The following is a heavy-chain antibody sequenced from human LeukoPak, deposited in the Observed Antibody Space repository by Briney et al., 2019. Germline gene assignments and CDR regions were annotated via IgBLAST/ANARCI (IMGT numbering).Heavy chain of an antibody. Sequence: KPSETLSLTCAVSGFSITSGYYWGWIQLPPEKGLGWIGSIYDGGDRNFNPSLKSRVSISVDTSNNQFSLELSSVTAADTAVYYCARHYSSGWYPFDYWGQGTLVTVSS. CDR1: GFSITSGYY. CDR2: IYDGGDR. J-gene: IGHJ4*02. D-gene: IGHD6-19*01. CDR3: ARHYSSGWYPFDY. V-gene: IGHV4-38-2*01.